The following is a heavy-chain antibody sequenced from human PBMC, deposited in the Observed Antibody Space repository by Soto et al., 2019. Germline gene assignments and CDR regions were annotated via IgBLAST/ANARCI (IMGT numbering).Heavy chain of an antibody. V-gene: IGHV3-23*01. Sequence: GGSLRLSCAASGFTFSSYAMSWVRQAPGKGLEWVSAISGSGGSTYYADSVKGRFTISRDNSKNTLYLQMNSLRAEDTAVYYCAKDYTFGWNYNWFDPWGQGTLVTVSS. CDR3: AKDYTFGWNYNWFDP. CDR1: GFTFSSYA. D-gene: IGHD1-7*01. J-gene: IGHJ5*02. CDR2: ISGSGGST.